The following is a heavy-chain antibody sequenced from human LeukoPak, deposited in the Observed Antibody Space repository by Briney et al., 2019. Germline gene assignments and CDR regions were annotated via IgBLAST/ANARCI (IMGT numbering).Heavy chain of an antibody. V-gene: IGHV1-46*01. CDR1: GCTFTSYY. J-gene: IGHJ4*02. CDR2: INPSGGST. Sequence: GASVKVSCKASGCTFTSYYMHWVRQAPGQGLEWMGIINPSGGSTSYAQKFQGRVTMTRDTSTSTVYMELSSLRSEDTAVYYCARDHKGTSSGSYYFDYWGQGTLVTVSS. CDR3: ARDHKGTSSGSYYFDY. D-gene: IGHD1-26*01.